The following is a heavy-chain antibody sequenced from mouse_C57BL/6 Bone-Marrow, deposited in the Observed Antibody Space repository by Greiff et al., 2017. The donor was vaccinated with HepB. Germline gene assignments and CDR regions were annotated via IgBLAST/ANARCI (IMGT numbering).Heavy chain of an antibody. CDR2: INYDGSST. CDR1: GFTFSDYY. V-gene: IGHV5-16*01. CDR3: ARDGGHYFDY. Sequence: VQLKESEGGLVQPGSSMKLSCTASGFTFSDYYMAWVRQVPEKGLEWVANINYDGSSTYYLDSLKSRFIISRDNAKNILYLQMSSLKSEDTATYYCARDGGHYFDYWGQGTTLTVSS. J-gene: IGHJ2*01.